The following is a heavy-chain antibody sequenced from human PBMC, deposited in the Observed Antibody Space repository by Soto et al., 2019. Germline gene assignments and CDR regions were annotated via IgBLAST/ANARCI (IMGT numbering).Heavy chain of an antibody. Sequence: QITLKESGPTLVKPTQTLTLTCTFSGFSFSTTGVGVGWIRQPPGKALEWLALIYWDGDKRYSPSLKSRLTITKDTSNNQVVLTMTNMDPVDTATYYCAHRQAQGIGLAGPFDSWGQGTLVTVSS. CDR2: IYWDGDK. CDR3: AHRQAQGIGLAGPFDS. D-gene: IGHD6-19*01. J-gene: IGHJ4*02. V-gene: IGHV2-5*02. CDR1: GFSFSTTGVG.